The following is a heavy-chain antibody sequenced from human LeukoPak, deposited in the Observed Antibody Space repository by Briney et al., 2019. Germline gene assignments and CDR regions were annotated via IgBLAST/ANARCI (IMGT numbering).Heavy chain of an antibody. Sequence: ASVKVSCKASGYTFSTYYVHWVRQAPGQGLEWMGMIIPSDGFTSYAQKFQGRVTMTRDMSTSTVYMELSSLRSDDTAVYYCARDDYGDSKGRFDPWGQGTLVTVSS. J-gene: IGHJ5*02. D-gene: IGHD4-17*01. CDR3: ARDDYGDSKGRFDP. CDR2: IIPSDGFT. V-gene: IGHV1-46*01. CDR1: GYTFSTYY.